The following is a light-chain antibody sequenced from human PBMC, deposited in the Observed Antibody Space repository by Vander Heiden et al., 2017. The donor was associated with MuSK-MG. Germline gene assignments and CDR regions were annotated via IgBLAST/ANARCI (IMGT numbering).Light chain of an antibody. J-gene: IGLJ3*02. CDR3: QVWDSGRDHGV. CDR1: TLRRKS. CDR2: FNS. Sequence: SYVLTPPPSFAVAPARTARVTCWGNTLRRKSGHWFQPKSGQAPVLLTHFNSDRPAGIPERFPGSNSGTTATLTISRVEAGDEADYYWQVWDSGRDHGVFGGGTKLTVL. V-gene: IGLV3-21*04.